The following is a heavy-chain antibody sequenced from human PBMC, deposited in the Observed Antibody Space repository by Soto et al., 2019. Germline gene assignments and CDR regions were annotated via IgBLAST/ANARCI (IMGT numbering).Heavy chain of an antibody. CDR2: ISDSGGST. CDR3: AKQPSSGWYGYYFDY. CDR1: GFTFSSYA. Sequence: VGSLRLSCAASGFTFSSYAMSWVRQAPGKGLEWVSGISDSGGSTYYADSVKGRFTISRDNSKTTLYMKMNSLRAEDTAVYYSAKQPSSGWYGYYFDYWGQGALVTV. J-gene: IGHJ4*02. V-gene: IGHV3-23*01. D-gene: IGHD6-19*01.